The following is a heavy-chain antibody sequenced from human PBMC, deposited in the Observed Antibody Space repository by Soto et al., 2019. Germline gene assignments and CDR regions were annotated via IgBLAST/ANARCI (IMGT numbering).Heavy chain of an antibody. J-gene: IGHJ5*02. D-gene: IGHD2-21*01. CDR2: ITTSSAYI. CDR3: VRSGSARLLRHSWFDT. Sequence: VQLVESGGGLGKPGGSLRLSCAASGFTFNTYDMNWVRQAPGKGLEWVSSITTSSAYIYYADSLKGRITISRDNANNSLFLQMNSLRAEDTAVYYCVRSGSARLLRHSWFDTWGQGTLVTVSS. CDR1: GFTFNTYD. V-gene: IGHV3-21*01.